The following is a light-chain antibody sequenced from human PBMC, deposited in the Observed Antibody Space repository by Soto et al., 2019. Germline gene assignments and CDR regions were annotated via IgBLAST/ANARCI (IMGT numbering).Light chain of an antibody. CDR3: QQYGSSPFT. CDR2: GAS. Sequence: EIVLTQSPGTLSLSPGERATLSCRASQSVSSSYLAWYQQKPGQAPRLLIYGASSRATGIPDRFSDSGSVTDLSLTISRLEPEDFAVYYCQQYGSSPFTFGPGTKVDIK. J-gene: IGKJ3*01. CDR1: QSVSSSY. V-gene: IGKV3-20*01.